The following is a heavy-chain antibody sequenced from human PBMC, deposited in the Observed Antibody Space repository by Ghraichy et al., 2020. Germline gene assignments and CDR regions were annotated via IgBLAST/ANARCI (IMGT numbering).Heavy chain of an antibody. Sequence: ASVKVSCKAAGANFSGHVTRCVRESPVQGLEWMGWIHPNTGGTNCAQNFQDRVTMTRDTSMTTVYLEISSLTSDDTAVYYCARQSSGWRSEYWGQGALVIVST. D-gene: IGHD6-19*01. CDR2: IHPNTGGT. V-gene: IGHV1-2*02. CDR1: GANFSGHV. J-gene: IGHJ4*02. CDR3: ARQSSGWRSEY.